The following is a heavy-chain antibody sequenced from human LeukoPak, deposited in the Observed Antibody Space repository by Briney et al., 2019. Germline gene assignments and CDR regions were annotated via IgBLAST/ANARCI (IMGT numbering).Heavy chain of an antibody. V-gene: IGHV4-34*01. J-gene: IGHJ4*02. CDR1: GGSFSGYH. D-gene: IGHD2-21*02. CDR2: INHSGST. CDR3: ARGSGDLAPGSDCGGDCSPIDY. Sequence: PSETLSLTCAVYGGSFSGYHWSWIRQPPGKGLEWIGEINHSGSTNYNPSLKSRVTISVDTSKNQFSLKLSSVTAADTAVYYCARGSGDLAPGSDCGGDCSPIDYWGQGTLVTVSS.